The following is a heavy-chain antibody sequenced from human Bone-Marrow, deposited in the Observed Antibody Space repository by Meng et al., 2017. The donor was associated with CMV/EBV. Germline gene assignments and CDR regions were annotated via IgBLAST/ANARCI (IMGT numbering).Heavy chain of an antibody. V-gene: IGHV3-33*06. Sequence: GESLKISCAASGFTFSSYGMHWVRKAPGKGLEWVAVIWDDGSNKYYADSVTGRFTITRDNSKNTLYLQLNRLRAEDTAVYYCAKDSVTMVPSYAFGIWGQGTMVTVSS. CDR3: AKDSVTMVPSYAFGI. J-gene: IGHJ3*02. D-gene: IGHD3-10*01. CDR2: IWDDGSNK. CDR1: GFTFSSYG.